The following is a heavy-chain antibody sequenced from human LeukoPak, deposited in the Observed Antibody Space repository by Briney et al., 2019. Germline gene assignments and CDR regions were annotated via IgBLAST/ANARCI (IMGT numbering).Heavy chain of an antibody. CDR2: IDGEGSST. J-gene: IGHJ4*02. V-gene: IGHV3-74*01. Sequence: GGTLRLSCAASGVTFRSYCMQCVRQAPGKGLVWVSRIDGEGSSTNYADSVKGRFTISRDNAKNTLYLQMNSLRAEDTAVYYCARGYSGYFYYWGQGTLVTVSS. CDR3: ARGYSGYFYY. D-gene: IGHD5-12*01. CDR1: GVTFRSYC.